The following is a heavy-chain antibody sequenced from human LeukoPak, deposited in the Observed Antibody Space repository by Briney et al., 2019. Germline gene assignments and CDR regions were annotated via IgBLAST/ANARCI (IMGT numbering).Heavy chain of an antibody. Sequence: SETLSLTCSVSGDSISTYYWTWIRQPPGKGLEWIGYIYYSGSTNYNPSLKSRVTISVDTSKNQFSLKLSSVTAADTAVYYCARESVAAAGRGPYYYYGMDVWGQGTTVTVSS. CDR3: ARESVAAAGRGPYYYYGMDV. V-gene: IGHV4-59*01. CDR2: IYYSGST. CDR1: GDSISTYY. J-gene: IGHJ6*02. D-gene: IGHD6-13*01.